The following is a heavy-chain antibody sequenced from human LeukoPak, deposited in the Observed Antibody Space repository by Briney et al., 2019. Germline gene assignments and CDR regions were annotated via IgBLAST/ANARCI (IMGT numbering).Heavy chain of an antibody. D-gene: IGHD4-17*01. Sequence: SETLSLTCTVSVVAISRAYWSWIRQPPGKGLEWIGYIDYSGNTNYNPSLKSRVTISVERSKNQSSLKLSAVTAENTAVYYCARATSYGDYVDYWGQGTLVTVSS. CDR3: ARATSYGDYVDY. CDR2: IDYSGNT. V-gene: IGHV4-59*08. CDR1: VVAISRAY. J-gene: IGHJ4*02.